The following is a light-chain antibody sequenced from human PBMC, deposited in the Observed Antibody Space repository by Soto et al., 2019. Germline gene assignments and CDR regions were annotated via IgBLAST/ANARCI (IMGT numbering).Light chain of an antibody. CDR2: DAS. CDR1: QSVSSY. J-gene: IGKJ3*01. CDR3: QQRSNWRCT. V-gene: IGKV3-11*01. Sequence: EIVLTQSPATLSLSPGERATLSCRASQSVSSYLAWYQQKPGQAPRLLIYDASNRATGIPARFSGSGSGTDVTITISSLEPEDFAVYYCQQRSNWRCTFGPGTKVDIK.